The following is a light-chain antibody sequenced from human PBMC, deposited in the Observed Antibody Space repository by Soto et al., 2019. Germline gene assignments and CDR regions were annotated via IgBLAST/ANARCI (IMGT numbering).Light chain of an antibody. CDR2: DVS. CDR1: ESISSW. CDR3: QQYNSYPWT. V-gene: IGKV1-5*01. Sequence: DIQMTQSPSTLSASIGDRVVITCRASESISSWLAWYQQKPGKAPKLLIYDVSSLESGVPSRFSGSESGTEFTLTISSPQPDDFATYYCQQYNSYPWTFGHGTRVEIK. J-gene: IGKJ1*01.